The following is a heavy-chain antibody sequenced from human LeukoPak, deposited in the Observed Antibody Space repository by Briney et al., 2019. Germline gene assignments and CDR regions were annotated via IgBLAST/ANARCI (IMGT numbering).Heavy chain of an antibody. Sequence: PGGSLRLSCAASGFTFTTYWMHWVRQAPGKGLVWVSRINSDGSSTSYADSVKGRFTISRDNAKNTLYLQMNSLRAEDTAVYYCARGSPSLWFGELLCDYWGQGTLVTVSS. J-gene: IGHJ4*02. V-gene: IGHV3-74*01. CDR3: ARGSPSLWFGELLCDY. CDR2: INSDGSST. CDR1: GFTFTTYW. D-gene: IGHD3-10*01.